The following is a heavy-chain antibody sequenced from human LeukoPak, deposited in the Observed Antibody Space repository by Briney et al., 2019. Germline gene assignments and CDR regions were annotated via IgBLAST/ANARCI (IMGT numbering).Heavy chain of an antibody. Sequence: GGSLRLSCVASGFTFGKYWMSWVRQAPGKGLEWVANIKLDGSEKNYVDSVKGRFTISRDNTKNSLCLQMNSLRAEDTAVFYCARDQYDTWSRRGNFDSWGQGTLVIVSS. V-gene: IGHV3-7*03. CDR1: GFTFGKYW. J-gene: IGHJ4*02. CDR3: ARDQYDTWSRRGNFDS. CDR2: IKLDGSEK. D-gene: IGHD3-3*01.